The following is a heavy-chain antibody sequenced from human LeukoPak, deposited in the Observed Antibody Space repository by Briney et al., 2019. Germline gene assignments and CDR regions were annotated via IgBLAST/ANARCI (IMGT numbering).Heavy chain of an antibody. V-gene: IGHV4-59*01. D-gene: IGHD3-22*01. CDR3: ARVRGYYDSSGYDY. Sequence: SETLSLTCTASGASISSYYWSWIRQPPGKGLEWIGYIYYSGSTNYNPALKSRVTISEDTSKNQISLKLSSVTAADTAVYYCARVRGYYDSSGYDYWGQGTLVTVSS. CDR1: GASISSYY. CDR2: IYYSGST. J-gene: IGHJ4*02.